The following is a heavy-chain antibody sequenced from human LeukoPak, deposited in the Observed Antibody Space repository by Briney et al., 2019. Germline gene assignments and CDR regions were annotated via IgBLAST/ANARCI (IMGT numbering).Heavy chain of an antibody. V-gene: IGHV1-2*02. CDR1: GYSLTELS. CDR3: TRNLVGYDPFDI. J-gene: IGHJ3*02. Sequence: ASVKVSCKVSGYSLTELSMHWVRQAPGKGLEWMGRMNPDGGRTDYAQNFQGRVTMTRDMSIDTAYLDLTRLRSDDTATYFCTRNLVGYDPFDIRGQGTLVTISS. CDR2: MNPDGGRT. D-gene: IGHD1-26*01.